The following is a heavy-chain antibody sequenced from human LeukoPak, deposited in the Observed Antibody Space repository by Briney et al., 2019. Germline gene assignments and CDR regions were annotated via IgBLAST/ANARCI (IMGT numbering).Heavy chain of an antibody. CDR3: ARDASPFDY. CDR2: INPNSGGT. J-gene: IGHJ4*02. CDR1: GYTFIGYY. Sequence: ASVKVSCKASGYTFIGYYIHWVRQAPGQGPEWMGWINPNSGGTNYEEKFQGRVTMTRDTSISTAYMELSRLRSDDTAVYYCARDASPFDYWGQGTLVTVSS. V-gene: IGHV1-2*02.